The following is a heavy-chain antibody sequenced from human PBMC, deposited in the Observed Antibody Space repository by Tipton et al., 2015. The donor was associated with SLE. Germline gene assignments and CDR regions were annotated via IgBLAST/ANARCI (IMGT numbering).Heavy chain of an antibody. V-gene: IGHV4-61*09. D-gene: IGHD3-3*01. Sequence: TLSLTCTVSGGSISSGSYYWSWIRQPAGKGLEWIGYIYTSGSTNYNPSLKSRVTISVDTSKNQFSLQLSSVTAADTAVYYCASDPPYYDFWSGYSDVFDIWGQGTMVTVSS. CDR2: IYTSGST. CDR3: ASDPPYYDFWSGYSDVFDI. CDR1: GGSISSGSYY. J-gene: IGHJ3*02.